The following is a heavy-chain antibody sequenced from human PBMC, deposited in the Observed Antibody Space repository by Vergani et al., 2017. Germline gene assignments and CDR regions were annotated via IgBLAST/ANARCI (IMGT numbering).Heavy chain of an antibody. Sequence: QVQLQESGPGLVKPSETLSLTCTVSNDSVSNTFYYWGWIRQTPGKGLEWIGSIYYSGSTYYNPSLESRVTMSVDTSKSQFSLKLSSVTAADTAVYYCARGGGSSSDYYYYMDVWGKGTTVTVSS. CDR2: IYYSGST. D-gene: IGHD6-6*01. V-gene: IGHV4-39*07. CDR1: NDSVSNTFYY. J-gene: IGHJ6*03. CDR3: ARGGGSSSDYYYYMDV.